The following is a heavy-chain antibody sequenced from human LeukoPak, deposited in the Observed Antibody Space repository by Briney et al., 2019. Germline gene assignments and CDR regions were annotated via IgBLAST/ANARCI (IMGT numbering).Heavy chain of an antibody. J-gene: IGHJ3*02. V-gene: IGHV3-30*18. CDR1: GFSFSSYG. D-gene: IGHD1-1*01. CDR3: AKEVQVERRKDGFDI. CDR2: ISYDGSNK. Sequence: GGSLRLSCAASGFSFSSYGMHWVRQAPGKGLEWVAVISYDGSNKYYADSVKGRFTISRDNSKNTLYLQMNSLRAEDTAVYYCAKEVQVERRKDGFDIWGQGTMVTVSS.